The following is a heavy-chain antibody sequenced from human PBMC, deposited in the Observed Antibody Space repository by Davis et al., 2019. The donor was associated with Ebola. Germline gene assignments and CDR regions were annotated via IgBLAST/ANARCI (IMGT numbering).Heavy chain of an antibody. CDR1: GYSFTSYW. V-gene: IGHV5-51*01. CDR2: IYAGDSDT. D-gene: IGHD3/OR15-3a*01. Sequence: GESLKISCKGSGYSFTSYWIAWVRQMPGKGLEWMGIIYAGDSDTRYSPSFEGQVTISVDRSITTAYLQWSSLKASDTAIYYCSGFGLEWGQGTLVTVSS. CDR3: SGFGLE. J-gene: IGHJ4*02.